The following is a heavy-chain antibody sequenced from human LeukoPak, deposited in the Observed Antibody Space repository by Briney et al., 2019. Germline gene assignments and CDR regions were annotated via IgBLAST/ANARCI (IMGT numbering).Heavy chain of an antibody. CDR2: ISSSGGST. CDR3: AKWVYYDILPGYFDY. Sequence: GGSLRLSCAASGFTFSSYAMTWVRQAPGKGLEWVSGISSSGGSTYYADSEKGRFTISRDNFKNTLYLQMNSLRAEDTAVYYCAKWVYYDILPGYFDYWGQGTLVTVSS. CDR1: GFTFSSYA. D-gene: IGHD3-9*01. V-gene: IGHV3-23*01. J-gene: IGHJ4*02.